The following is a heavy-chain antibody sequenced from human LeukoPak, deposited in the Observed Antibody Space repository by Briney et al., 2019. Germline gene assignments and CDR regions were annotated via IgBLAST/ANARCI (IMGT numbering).Heavy chain of an antibody. Sequence: GASVKVSCKASGGTFSSYAISWVRQAPGQGLEWMGGIIPIFGTANYAQKFQGRVTITADESTSTAYMELSSLRSEDTAVYYCARIEDNSGQRYYFDYWGQGTLVTVSS. D-gene: IGHD3-22*01. CDR2: IIPIFGTA. V-gene: IGHV1-69*01. CDR3: ARIEDNSGQRYYFDY. CDR1: GGTFSSYA. J-gene: IGHJ4*02.